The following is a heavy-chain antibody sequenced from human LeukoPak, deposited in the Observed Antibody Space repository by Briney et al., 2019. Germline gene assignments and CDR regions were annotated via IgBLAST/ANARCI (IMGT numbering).Heavy chain of an antibody. CDR3: ARDSGIYRTIDY. CDR1: GFTFNNYS. J-gene: IGHJ4*02. V-gene: IGHV3-21*01. D-gene: IGHD1-26*01. CDR2: ISSSSTDI. Sequence: PGGSLRLSCVASGFTFNNYSMNWVRQAPGKGLEWVSSISSSSTDIYHADSVKGRFTISRDNAKNSLYLQMNSLRAEDTAVYYCARDSGIYRTIDYWGQGTLVTVSS.